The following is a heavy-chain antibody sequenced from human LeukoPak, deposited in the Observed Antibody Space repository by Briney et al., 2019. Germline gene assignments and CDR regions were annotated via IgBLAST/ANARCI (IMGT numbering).Heavy chain of an antibody. CDR2: VHYSGST. CDR1: GGSISSSSYF. CDR3: AREGRDDAFDI. Sequence: PSETLSLTCTVSGGSISSSSYFWGWIRQPPGKGLEWIGSVHYSGSTYYNPSLKSRVTISVDTSKNQFSLKLSSVTAADTAVYYCAREGRDDAFDIWGQGTMVTVSS. J-gene: IGHJ3*02. V-gene: IGHV4-39*07.